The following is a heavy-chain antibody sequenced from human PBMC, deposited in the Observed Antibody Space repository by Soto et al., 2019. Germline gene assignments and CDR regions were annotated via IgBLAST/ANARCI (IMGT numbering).Heavy chain of an antibody. CDR3: ARTYYYGSGNWFDP. Sequence: QVQLVESGGGVVQPGRSLRLSCAASGFTFSSYGMHWVRQAPGKGLEWVAVIWYDGSNKYYADSVKGRFTISRDNSKNTLYLQMNILRAEDTAVYYCARTYYYGSGNWFDPWGQGTLVTVSS. J-gene: IGHJ5*02. CDR2: IWYDGSNK. CDR1: GFTFSSYG. V-gene: IGHV3-33*01. D-gene: IGHD3-10*01.